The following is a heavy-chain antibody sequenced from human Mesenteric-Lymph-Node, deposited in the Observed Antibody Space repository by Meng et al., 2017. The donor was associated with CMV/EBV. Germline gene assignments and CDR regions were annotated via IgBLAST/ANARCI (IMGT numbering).Heavy chain of an antibody. Sequence: GGSLRLSCAASGFTFSSYSMNWVRQAPGKGLEWVSYISSSNTIYYADSVKGRFTISRDNAKNSLYLQMNSLRAEDTALYYCARSSGSYSFNAFDIWGQGTMVTVSS. J-gene: IGHJ3*02. CDR2: ISSSNTI. D-gene: IGHD1-26*01. V-gene: IGHV3-48*04. CDR3: ARSSGSYSFNAFDI. CDR1: GFTFSSYS.